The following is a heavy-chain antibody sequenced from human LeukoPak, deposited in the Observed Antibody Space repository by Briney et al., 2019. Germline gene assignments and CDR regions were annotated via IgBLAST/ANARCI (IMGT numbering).Heavy chain of an antibody. J-gene: IGHJ6*04. D-gene: IGHD2-2*02. CDR1: GFTCSSYE. CDR3: ARDLGYCTSTSCYSLYGMDV. V-gene: IGHV3-48*03. Sequence: GGSLRLSCAASGFTCSSYEMNWVRQAPGKGLEWVSYISSSGSTIHYADSVKGRFTISRDDAKNSLYLQMNSLRAEDTAVYYCARDLGYCTSTSCYSLYGMDVWGKGTTVTVSS. CDR2: ISSSGSTI.